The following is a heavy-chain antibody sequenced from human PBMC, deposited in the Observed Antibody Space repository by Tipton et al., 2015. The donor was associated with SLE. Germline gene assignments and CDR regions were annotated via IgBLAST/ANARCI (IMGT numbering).Heavy chain of an antibody. CDR2: IYYDGTA. D-gene: IGHD3-10*01. V-gene: IGHV4-39*07. J-gene: IGHJ1*01. CDR3: ATNLILEGVPEY. CDR1: GASVRSTSYH. Sequence: TLSLTCFVSGASVRSTSYHWGWIRQPPGKGLEWIGNIYYDGTAYSTPSLESRVSISVDTSKNQVSLRLASVTAADTAVYYCATNLILEGVPEYWAQGSLVTVSS.